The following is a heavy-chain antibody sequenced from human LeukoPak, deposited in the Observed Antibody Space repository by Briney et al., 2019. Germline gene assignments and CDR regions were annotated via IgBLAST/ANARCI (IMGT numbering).Heavy chain of an antibody. CDR2: IYYSGST. D-gene: IGHD1-26*01. CDR1: GGSISSSSYY. CDR3: ARTSIVGATYAFDI. V-gene: IGHV4-39*01. Sequence: PLEILSLTCTVSGGSISSSSYYWGWIRQPPGKGLEWIGSIYYSGSTYYNPSLKSRVTISVDTSKNQFSLKLSSVTAADTAVYYCARTSIVGATYAFDIWGQGTMVTVSS. J-gene: IGHJ3*02.